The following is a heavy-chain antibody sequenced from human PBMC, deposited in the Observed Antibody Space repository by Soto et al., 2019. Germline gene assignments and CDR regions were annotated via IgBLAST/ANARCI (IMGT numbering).Heavy chain of an antibody. CDR2: IYHSGST. D-gene: IGHD6-25*01. V-gene: IGHV4-31*03. J-gene: IGHJ5*02. Sequence: QVQLQESGPGLVKPTQTLSLTCTVSGGSISSGGYYWSWIRQHPGKGLEWIGYIYHSGSTYYNPSLKSRVTISVETSKNQFSRKLSSVTAADTAVYYCAREAAGILNWFDPWGQGTLVTVSS. CDR1: GGSISSGGYY. CDR3: AREAAGILNWFDP.